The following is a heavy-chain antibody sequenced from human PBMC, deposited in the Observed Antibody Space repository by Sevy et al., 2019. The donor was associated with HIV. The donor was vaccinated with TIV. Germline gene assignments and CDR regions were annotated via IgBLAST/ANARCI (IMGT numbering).Heavy chain of an antibody. CDR1: GFTFSKYS. V-gene: IGHV3-23*01. CDR2: LSFGCGEI. CDR3: AREGCTKPHDY. J-gene: IGHJ4*02. D-gene: IGHD2-8*01. Sequence: GGSLRLSCAASGFTFSKYSMSWVHQPPGKGLEWVSTLSFGCGEINYADSVKGRFTISRDNSKSSVYLQMNNLRPEDTPVYYCAREGCTKPHDYWGQGTLVTVSS.